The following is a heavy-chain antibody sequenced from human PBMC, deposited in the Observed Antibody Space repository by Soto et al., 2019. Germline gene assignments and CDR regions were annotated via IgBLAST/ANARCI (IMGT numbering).Heavy chain of an antibody. CDR3: ARERYCSVTSCPHYYYYYGMDV. D-gene: IGHD2-2*01. CDR2: ISAYNGNT. V-gene: IGHV1-18*04. Sequence: QVQLVQYGTEVKKPGASVKVSCKASGYTFTSYGINWVRQAPGQGLEWMGWISAYNGNTNYAQKLLGRVTMTTDTSTSTAYMELRSLRSDDTAVYYCARERYCSVTSCPHYYYYYGMDVWGQGTTVTVSS. CDR1: GYTFTSYG. J-gene: IGHJ6*02.